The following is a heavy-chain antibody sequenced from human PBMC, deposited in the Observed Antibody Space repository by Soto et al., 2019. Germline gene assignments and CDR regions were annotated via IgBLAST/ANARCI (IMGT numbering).Heavy chain of an antibody. J-gene: IGHJ6*02. D-gene: IGHD2-2*01. CDR3: ARRLGSGYKSTWMPMDV. CDR1: GFSFTSYW. CDR2: VWPADSEA. V-gene: IGHV5-51*01. Sequence: PGESLKISCKTSGFSFTSYWIAWVRQLPGQGLEWMGIVWPADSEATYSPSFQGQVTMSVDRSINTAYLQWSSLKASDTAIYYCARRLGSGYKSTWMPMDVWGQGTTVPVYS.